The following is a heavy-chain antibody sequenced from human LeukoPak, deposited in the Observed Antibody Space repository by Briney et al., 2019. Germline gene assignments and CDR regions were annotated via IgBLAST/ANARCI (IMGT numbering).Heavy chain of an antibody. CDR1: GGSVRSGSYY. D-gene: IGHD4-17*01. CDR2: MFYSGST. V-gene: IGHV4-61*01. J-gene: IGHJ4*02. Sequence: SETLSLTCTVSGGSVRSGSYYWSWIRQPPGKGLDWIGYMFYSGSTNYNPSLKSRVTISVDTPKNQMSLKLSSVTAADTAVYYCARGRYGDYPPFDYWGQGTLVTVSS. CDR3: ARGRYGDYPPFDY.